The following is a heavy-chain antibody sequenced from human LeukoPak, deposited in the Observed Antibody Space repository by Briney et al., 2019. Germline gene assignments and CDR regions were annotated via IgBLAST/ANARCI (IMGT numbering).Heavy chain of an antibody. CDR2: ISAYNGNT. Sequence: ASVKVSCKASGYTFTSYGISWVRQAPGQGLEWMGWISAYNGNTNYAQKLQGRVTMTTDTSTSTAYMELRSLRSEDTAVYYCARGGNWNREGYYFDYWGQGTLVTVSS. CDR3: ARGGNWNREGYYFDY. V-gene: IGHV1-18*01. J-gene: IGHJ4*02. D-gene: IGHD1-1*01. CDR1: GYTFTSYG.